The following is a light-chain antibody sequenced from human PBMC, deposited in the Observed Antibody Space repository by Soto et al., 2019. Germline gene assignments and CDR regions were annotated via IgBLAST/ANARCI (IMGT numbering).Light chain of an antibody. V-gene: IGKV1-39*01. CDR3: HQSYQTPPI. CDR1: QGVSAY. CDR2: ADS. J-gene: IGKJ2*01. Sequence: DIQMTQSPSSLSASVGDRVTITCRASQGVSAYLLWYQQRQGRAPKLLIYADSNLLSGVPSRFSGSGSGTNFTLTISSLQPEDFETFYYHQSYQTPPIFAQGTKLETK.